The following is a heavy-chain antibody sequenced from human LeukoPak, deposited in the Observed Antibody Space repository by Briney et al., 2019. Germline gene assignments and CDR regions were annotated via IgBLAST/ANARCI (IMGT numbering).Heavy chain of an antibody. CDR3: ARDQRRAFDI. J-gene: IGHJ3*02. CDR1: GGSISSYY. Sequence: SETLSLTCTDSGGSISSYYWSWIRQPPGKGLEWIGYIYYSGSTNYNPSLKSRVTISVDTSKNQFSLKLTSATAADTAVYYCARDQRRAFDIWGQGTMVTVSS. CDR2: IYYSGST. V-gene: IGHV4-59*01.